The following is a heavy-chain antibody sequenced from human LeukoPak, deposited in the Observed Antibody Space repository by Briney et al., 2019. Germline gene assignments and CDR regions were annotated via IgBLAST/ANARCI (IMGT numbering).Heavy chain of an antibody. J-gene: IGHJ4*02. CDR3: ASPGAYY. Sequence: GGSLRLSCAASGFTFSSYAMHWVPQAPGKGLEYLSAISSNGGSTYYANSVKGRFTISRDNSKNTLYLQMGSLRTEDMAVYYCASPGAYYWGQGTLVTVSS. CDR2: ISSNGGST. V-gene: IGHV3-64*01. CDR1: GFTFSSYA.